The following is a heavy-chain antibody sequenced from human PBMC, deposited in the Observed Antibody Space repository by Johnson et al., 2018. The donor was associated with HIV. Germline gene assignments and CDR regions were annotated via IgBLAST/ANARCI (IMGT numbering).Heavy chain of an antibody. CDR1: GFTFSSYG. CDR3: AREISSRSAFDI. J-gene: IGHJ3*02. D-gene: IGHD6-6*01. Sequence: QVQLVESGGGVVQPGGSLRLSCAASGFTFSSYGMHWVPQAPGKGLEWVAFIRYDGSNKYYADSVKGRFTISRDNAKNSLYLQMNSLRAEDTAVYYCAREISSRSAFDIWGQGTMVTVSS. CDR2: IRYDGSNK. V-gene: IGHV3-30*02.